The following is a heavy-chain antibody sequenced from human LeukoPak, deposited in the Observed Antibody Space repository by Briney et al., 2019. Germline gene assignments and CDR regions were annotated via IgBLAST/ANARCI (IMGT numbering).Heavy chain of an antibody. CDR1: GFTFSDYY. CDR2: ISSSGSTI. D-gene: IGHD4-23*01. J-gene: IGHJ4*02. CDR3: ARDLEDYGGNSELGY. Sequence: GGSLRLSCAASGFTFSDYYMSWIRQAPGKGLEGGSYISSSGSTISYADSVKGRFTIPRDNAKNQLYLQMNSLRAEDTAVYYCARDLEDYGGNSELGYWGQGTLVTVSS. V-gene: IGHV3-11*01.